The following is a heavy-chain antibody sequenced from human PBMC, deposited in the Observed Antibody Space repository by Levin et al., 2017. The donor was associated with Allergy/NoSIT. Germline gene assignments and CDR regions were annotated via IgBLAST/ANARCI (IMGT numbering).Heavy chain of an antibody. Sequence: SVKVSCKASGGTFSSYPISWVRQAPGQGLEWMGRIIPILGIANYAQKFQGRVTITADKSTSTAYMELSSLRSEDTAVYYCARDKEDYYGSGSYHDYWGQGTLVTVSS. CDR2: IIPILGIA. CDR3: ARDKEDYYGSGSYHDY. V-gene: IGHV1-69*04. J-gene: IGHJ4*02. CDR1: GGTFSSYP. D-gene: IGHD3-10*01.